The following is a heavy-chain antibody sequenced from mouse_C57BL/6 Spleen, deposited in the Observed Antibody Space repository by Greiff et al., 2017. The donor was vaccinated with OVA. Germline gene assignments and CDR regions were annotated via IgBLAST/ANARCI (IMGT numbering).Heavy chain of an antibody. D-gene: IGHD3-2*02. J-gene: IGHJ2*01. CDR3: ARGSGDPYYFDY. Sequence: EVQLQQSGPELVKPGASVKISCKASGYTFTDYYMNWVKQSHGKSLEWIGDINPYNGGTSYNQKFKGTATLTVDKSSSTAYMELRSLTSEDSAVYYCARGSGDPYYFDYWGQGTTLTVSS. V-gene: IGHV1-26*01. CDR2: INPYNGGT. CDR1: GYTFTDYY.